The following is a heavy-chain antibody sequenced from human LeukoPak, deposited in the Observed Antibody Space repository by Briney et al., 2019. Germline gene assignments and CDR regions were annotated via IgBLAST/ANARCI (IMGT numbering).Heavy chain of an antibody. CDR2: ISYDGSNK. CDR1: GFTFSSYG. J-gene: IGHJ4*02. Sequence: PGGSLRLSCAASGFTFSSYGMHWVRQARGKGLEWVAVISYDGSNKYYADSVRGRFTISRDNSKNTLYLQMNSLRAEDTAVYYCAKVAKIAYSSSWYDYWGQGTLGTVSS. CDR3: AKVAKIAYSSSWYDY. V-gene: IGHV3-30*18. D-gene: IGHD6-13*01.